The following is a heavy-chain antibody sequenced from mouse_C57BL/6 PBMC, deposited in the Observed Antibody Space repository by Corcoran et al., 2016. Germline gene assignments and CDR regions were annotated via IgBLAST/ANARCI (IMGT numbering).Heavy chain of an antibody. V-gene: IGHV9-3*01. Sequence: QIQLVQSGPELKKPGETVKISCKASGYTFTTYGMSWVKQAPGKGLKWMGWINTYSGVPTYADDFKGRFAFSLETSASTAYLQINNLKNEDTATYFFARGRTRYFDVVGTGTTVTVSS. CDR1: GYTFTTYG. CDR3: ARGRTRYFDV. J-gene: IGHJ1*03. CDR2: INTYSGVP.